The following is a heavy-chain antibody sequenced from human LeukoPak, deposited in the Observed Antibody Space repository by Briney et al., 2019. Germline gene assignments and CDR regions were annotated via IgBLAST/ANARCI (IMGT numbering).Heavy chain of an antibody. V-gene: IGHV1-18*01. D-gene: IGHD3-22*01. J-gene: IGHJ4*02. CDR2: ISAYNGNT. Sequence: ASVKVSCKASGYTFTSYGISWVRQAPGQGLEWMGWISAYNGNTNYAQKLQGRVTMTTDTSTNTAYMELRNLGSDDTAMYFCARDSSAYTRHFDYWGQGSLVTVSS. CDR3: ARDSSAYTRHFDY. CDR1: GYTFTSYG.